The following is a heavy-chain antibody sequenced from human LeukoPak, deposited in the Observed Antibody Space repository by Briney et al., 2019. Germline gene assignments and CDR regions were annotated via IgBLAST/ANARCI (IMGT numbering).Heavy chain of an antibody. Sequence: SGPALVKPTQTLTLTCTFSGFSLSTSGMCVSWIRQPPGKALEWLARIDWDDDKYYSTSLKTRLTISKDTSKNQVVPTMTNMDPVDTATYYCARTLMGATVVVFDYWGQGTLVTVSS. CDR1: GFSLSTSGMC. J-gene: IGHJ4*02. D-gene: IGHD1-26*01. CDR3: ARTLMGATVVVFDY. CDR2: IDWDDDK. V-gene: IGHV2-70*11.